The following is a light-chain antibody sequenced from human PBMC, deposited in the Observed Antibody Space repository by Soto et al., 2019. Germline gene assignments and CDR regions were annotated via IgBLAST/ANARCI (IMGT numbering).Light chain of an antibody. CDR3: QSYDSSLSVV. Sequence: QSVLTKPPSVSGAPGQRVTISCTGSSSNIGAGYDVHWYQQLPGPAPKLLIYGNSNRPSGVPDRFSGSKSGTSASLAITGLQAEYEADYYCQSYDSSLSVVFGGGTKLTVL. V-gene: IGLV1-40*01. CDR2: GNS. CDR1: SSNIGAGYD. J-gene: IGLJ2*01.